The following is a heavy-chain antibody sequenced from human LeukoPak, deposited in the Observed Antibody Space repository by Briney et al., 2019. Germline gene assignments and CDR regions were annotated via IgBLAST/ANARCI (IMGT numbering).Heavy chain of an antibody. J-gene: IGHJ4*02. V-gene: IGHV7-4-1*02. D-gene: IGHD3-22*01. CDR3: GRDERGGYYYDSSGYELVY. CDR1: GYTFTSYA. Sequence: GASVKVSCKASGYTFTSYAMNWVRQAPGQGLEWMGWINTNTRNPTYAQGFTGRFVFSLDTSVSTAYLQISSLKAEDTAVYYCGRDERGGYYYDSSGYELVYWGQGTLVTVSS. CDR2: INTNTRNP.